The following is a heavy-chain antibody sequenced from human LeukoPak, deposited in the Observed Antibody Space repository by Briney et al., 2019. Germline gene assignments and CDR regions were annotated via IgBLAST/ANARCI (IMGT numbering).Heavy chain of an antibody. J-gene: IGHJ3*02. CDR2: TYYRSKWYN. CDR1: GDSVSSNSAA. Sequence: SQTLSLTCAISGDSVSSNSAAWNWIRQSPSRGLEWLGRTYYRSKWYNDYAVSVKSRITINPDTSKNQFSLQLNSVTPEDTAVYYCARDGGSRDIVVVPAAIPVDCYPCLDAFDIWGQGTMVTVSS. CDR3: ARDGGSRDIVVVPAAIPVDCYPCLDAFDI. D-gene: IGHD2-2*01. V-gene: IGHV6-1*01.